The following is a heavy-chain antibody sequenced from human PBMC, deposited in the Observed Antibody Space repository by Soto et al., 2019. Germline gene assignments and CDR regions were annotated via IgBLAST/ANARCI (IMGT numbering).Heavy chain of an antibody. CDR3: ASGGIVSSGKFNLDY. J-gene: IGHJ4*02. D-gene: IGHD3-10*01. Sequence: ASVKVSCKASGYTFTSYGISWVRQAPGQGLEWMGWISAYNGNTNYAQKLQGRVNMTTDTSTSTAYMELRSLRSDDTAVYYCASGGIVSSGKFNLDYWGQGTLVTVSS. CDR1: GYTFTSYG. V-gene: IGHV1-18*01. CDR2: ISAYNGNT.